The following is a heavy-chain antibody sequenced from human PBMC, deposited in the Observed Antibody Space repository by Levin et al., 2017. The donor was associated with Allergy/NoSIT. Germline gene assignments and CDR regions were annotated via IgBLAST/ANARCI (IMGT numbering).Heavy chain of an antibody. CDR3: ARYDSSGLIFDF. D-gene: IGHD3-22*01. V-gene: IGHV4-59*01. Sequence: ESLKISCTVSGGSISNYYWSWIRQPPGKGLEWIGYIDYSGSTNYNPSLKSRVTISVDTSKNQFSLKLSSVTAADTAVYYCARYDSSGLIFDFWGQGTLVTVSS. J-gene: IGHJ4*02. CDR1: GGSISNYY. CDR2: IDYSGST.